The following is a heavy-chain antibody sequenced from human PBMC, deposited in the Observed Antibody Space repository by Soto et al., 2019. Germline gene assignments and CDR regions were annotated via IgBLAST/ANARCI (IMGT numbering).Heavy chain of an antibody. V-gene: IGHV3-11*05. CDR1: GFTFSDYY. CDR3: XRDXXXXXXXDAFDX. J-gene: IGHJ3*02. CDR2: ISSSRSYT. Sequence: QVQLVESGGGLVKPGGSLRLSCAASGFTFSDYYMSWIRQAPGKGLEWVSYISSSRSYTNYADSVKGRFTISRDNAKNSLYLQMXSLXAXDXAXXYCXRDXXXXXXXDAFDXWGQGTMVTVSS.